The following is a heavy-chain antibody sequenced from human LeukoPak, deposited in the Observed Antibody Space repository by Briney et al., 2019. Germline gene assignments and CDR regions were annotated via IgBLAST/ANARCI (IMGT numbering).Heavy chain of an antibody. CDR3: ARAGVLRFLEWLSYFDY. V-gene: IGHV4-30-4*08. CDR1: GGSISSGDYY. Sequence: SETLSLTCTVSGGSISSGDYYWSWIRQPPGKGLEWIGYIYYSGSTYYNPSLKSRVTISVDTSKNQFSLKLSSVTAADTAVYYCARAGVLRFLEWLSYFDYWGQGTLVTVSS. CDR2: IYYSGST. J-gene: IGHJ4*02. D-gene: IGHD3-3*01.